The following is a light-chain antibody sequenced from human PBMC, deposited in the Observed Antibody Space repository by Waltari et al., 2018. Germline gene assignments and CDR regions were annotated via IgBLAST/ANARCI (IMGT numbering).Light chain of an antibody. CDR2: KVS. Sequence: DVVMTQSPRSLSVTHGQPASISCRSSQSLVHRDGDTYLHWFQQSPGQSPRRLINKVSERGPGVPDRFSGSGSCTDFTLEISTVEAEDVVVYYCMQSTHWRPWTFGQGTKVEIK. V-gene: IGKV2-30*02. CDR3: MQSTHWRPWT. CDR1: QSLVHRDGDTY. J-gene: IGKJ1*01.